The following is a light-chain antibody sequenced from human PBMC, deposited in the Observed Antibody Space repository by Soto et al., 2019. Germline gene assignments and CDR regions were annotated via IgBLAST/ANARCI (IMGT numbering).Light chain of an antibody. CDR2: GAS. CDR3: QQYDNWPQT. J-gene: IGKJ1*01. Sequence: EVVMTQSQATLSVSPGERATLSCRASQSVSSDLAWYQHKPGQAPRLLIYGASTRATGIPARFSGRGSGTEFTLTISSLQSVDFAVYYCQQYDNWPQTFGQGTKVDIK. V-gene: IGKV3-15*01. CDR1: QSVSSD.